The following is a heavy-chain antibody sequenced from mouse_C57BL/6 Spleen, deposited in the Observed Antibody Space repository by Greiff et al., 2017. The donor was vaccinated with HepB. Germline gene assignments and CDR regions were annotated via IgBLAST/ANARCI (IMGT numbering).Heavy chain of an antibody. J-gene: IGHJ2*01. Sequence: QVQLQHSGPELVKPGASVKISCKASGYAFSSSWMNWVKQRPGKGLEWIGRIYPGDGDTNYNGKFKGKATLTADKSSSTAYMQLSSLTSEDSAVYFCARCRTAQALNYFDYWGQGTTLTVSS. V-gene: IGHV1-82*01. CDR2: IYPGDGDT. D-gene: IGHD3-2*02. CDR3: ARCRTAQALNYFDY. CDR1: GYAFSSSW.